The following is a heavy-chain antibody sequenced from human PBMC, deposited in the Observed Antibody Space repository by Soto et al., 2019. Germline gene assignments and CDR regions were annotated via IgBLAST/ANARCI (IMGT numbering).Heavy chain of an antibody. V-gene: IGHV3-23*01. D-gene: IGHD3-22*01. Sequence: GGSLRLSCAASGFTFSSYAMSWVRQAPGKGLEWVSAISGCGGSTYYADSVKGRFTISRDNSKNTLYLQMNSLRAEDTAVYYCAKGLTYYYDSSGLTPVTAYYYYGMDVWGQGTTVTVSS. CDR2: ISGCGGST. CDR1: GFTFSSYA. J-gene: IGHJ6*02. CDR3: AKGLTYYYDSSGLTPVTAYYYYGMDV.